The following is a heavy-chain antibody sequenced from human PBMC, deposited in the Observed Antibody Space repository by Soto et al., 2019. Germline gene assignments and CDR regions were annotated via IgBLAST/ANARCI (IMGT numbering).Heavy chain of an antibody. J-gene: IGHJ4*02. CDR3: ARIVVVAATPFGY. Sequence: GGSLRLSCAASGFTFSSYWMSWVRQAPGKGLEWVANIKQDGSEKYYVDSVKGRFTISRDNAKNSLYLQMNGLRAEDTAVYYCARIVVVAATPFGYWGQGTLVTVSS. V-gene: IGHV3-7*01. CDR2: IKQDGSEK. CDR1: GFTFSSYW. D-gene: IGHD2-15*01.